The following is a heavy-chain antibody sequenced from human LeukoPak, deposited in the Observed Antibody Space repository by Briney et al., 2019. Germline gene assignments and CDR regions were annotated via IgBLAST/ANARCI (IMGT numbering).Heavy chain of an antibody. Sequence: GGSLRLSCAASGFTFSSYAMSGVRQAPGKELEWVSFMSSSSSYIQYADSVKGRFTISRDNAKNSLFLQMNSLRAEDTAVYYCATIEGSGPGYWGQGTLVTVSS. CDR2: MSSSSSYI. V-gene: IGHV3-21*01. D-gene: IGHD2/OR15-2a*01. CDR3: ATIEGSGPGY. CDR1: GFTFSSYA. J-gene: IGHJ4*02.